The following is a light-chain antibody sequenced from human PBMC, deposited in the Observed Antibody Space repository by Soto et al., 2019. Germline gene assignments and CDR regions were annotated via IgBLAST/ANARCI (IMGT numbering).Light chain of an antibody. CDR3: QQYGSSPPD. CDR2: GAS. J-gene: IGKJ5*01. CDR1: QSVSSSY. Sequence: EIVLTQSPATLSVSPGERATLSCRASQSVSSSYLAWYQQKPGQAPRLLIYGASSRATGIPDRFSGSGSGTDFTLTISRLEPEDFAVYYCQQYGSSPPDFGQGTRLENK. V-gene: IGKV3-20*01.